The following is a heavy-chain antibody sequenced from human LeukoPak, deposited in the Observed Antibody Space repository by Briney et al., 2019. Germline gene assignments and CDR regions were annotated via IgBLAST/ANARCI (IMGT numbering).Heavy chain of an antibody. J-gene: IGHJ4*02. D-gene: IGHD5-12*01. CDR3: AIQVATTSQDY. Sequence: ASVKVSCTASGYTFTSYGITWVRQAPGQGLEWMLWISPYNGNTNHAQRLQGRVTMTTDISTNTAYMELRSLRSDDTAVYYCAIQVATTSQDYWGQGTLVTVSS. CDR2: ISPYNGNT. V-gene: IGHV1-18*01. CDR1: GYTFTSYG.